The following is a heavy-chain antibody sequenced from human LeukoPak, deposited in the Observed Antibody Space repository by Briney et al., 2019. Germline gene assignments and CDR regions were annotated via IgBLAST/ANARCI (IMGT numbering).Heavy chain of an antibody. J-gene: IGHJ4*02. Sequence: SETLSLTCTVSGYSISSGYTWGWIRQPPGKGLEWIGYIYYSGSTNYNPSLKSRVTISVKTSKNQFSLKLSSVTAADTAVYYCASLRERSYYARGFDYWGQGTLVTVSS. V-gene: IGHV4-38-2*02. CDR2: IYYSGST. D-gene: IGHD3-3*01. CDR1: GYSISSGYT. CDR3: ASLRERSYYARGFDY.